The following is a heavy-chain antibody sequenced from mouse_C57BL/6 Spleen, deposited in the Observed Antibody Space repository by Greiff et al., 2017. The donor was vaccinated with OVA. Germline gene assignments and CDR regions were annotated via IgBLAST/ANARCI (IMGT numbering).Heavy chain of an antibody. D-gene: IGHD1-1*01. Sequence: EVKLVESGPGLVKPSQSLSLTCSVTGYSITSGYYWNWIRQFPGNKLEWMGYISYDGSNNYNPSLKNRISITRDTSKNQFFLKLNSVTTEDTATYYCARGGRLYAMDYWGQGTSVTVSS. CDR1: GYSITSGYY. V-gene: IGHV3-6*01. J-gene: IGHJ4*01. CDR2: ISYDGSN. CDR3: ARGGRLYAMDY.